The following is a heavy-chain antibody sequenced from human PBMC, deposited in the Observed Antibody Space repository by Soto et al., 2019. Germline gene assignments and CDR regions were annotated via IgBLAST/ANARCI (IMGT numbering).Heavy chain of an antibody. CDR2: INPNSGGT. V-gene: IGHV1-2*02. CDR1: GYTFTGYY. CDR3: ARTPPIPLGLNWFDP. Sequence: ASVKVSCKASGYTFTGYYMHWVRQAPGQGLEWMGWINPNSGGTNYAQKFQGRVTMTRDTSISTAYMELSRLRSDDTAVYYCARTPPIPLGLNWFDPWGQGTLVTVSS. J-gene: IGHJ5*02.